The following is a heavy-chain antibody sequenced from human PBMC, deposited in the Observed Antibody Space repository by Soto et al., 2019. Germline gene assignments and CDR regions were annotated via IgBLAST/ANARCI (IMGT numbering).Heavy chain of an antibody. D-gene: IGHD7-27*01. Sequence: GASVKVSCKASGGTFSSYAISWVRQAPGQGLEWMGGIIPIFGTANYAQKFQGRVTITADESTSTAYMELSSLRSEDTAVYYCAREPPNWVSPYYYSGMDFWGQGTTVPVSS. V-gene: IGHV1-69*13. J-gene: IGHJ6*02. CDR1: GGTFSSYA. CDR2: IIPIFGTA. CDR3: AREPPNWVSPYYYSGMDF.